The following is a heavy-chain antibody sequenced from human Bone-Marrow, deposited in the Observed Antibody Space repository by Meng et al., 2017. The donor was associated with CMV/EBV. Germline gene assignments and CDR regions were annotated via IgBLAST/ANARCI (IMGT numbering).Heavy chain of an antibody. CDR3: AKAKGGWVGGYFDY. CDR1: GFTFSSYW. CDR2: IKQDGSEK. J-gene: IGHJ4*02. D-gene: IGHD3-16*01. Sequence: GESLKISCAASGFTFSSYWMSWVRQAPGKGLEWVANIKQDGSEKYYADSVKGRFTISRDNAKNSLYLQMNSLRAEDTALYYCAKAKGGWVGGYFDYWGQGTLVTVSS. V-gene: IGHV3-7*03.